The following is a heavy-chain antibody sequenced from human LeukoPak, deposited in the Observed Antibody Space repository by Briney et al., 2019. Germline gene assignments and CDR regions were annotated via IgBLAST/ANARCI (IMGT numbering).Heavy chain of an antibody. CDR1: GYTFTSYA. Sequence: ASVKVSCKASGYTFTSYAMHWVRQAPGQGLEWMGWINSNSGDTNYAQKFQGRVTMTRDTSITTVYIELSRLRSDDTAMFYCARNDFWTGYYEVWGQGTLVTVSS. J-gene: IGHJ4*02. CDR2: INSNSGDT. D-gene: IGHD3/OR15-3a*01. V-gene: IGHV1-2*02. CDR3: ARNDFWTGYYEV.